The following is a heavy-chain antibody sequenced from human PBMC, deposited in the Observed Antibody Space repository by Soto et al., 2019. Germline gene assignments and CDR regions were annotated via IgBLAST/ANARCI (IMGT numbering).Heavy chain of an antibody. CDR2: ISYDGSNK. Sequence: HPGGSLRLSCAASGFTFSSYGMHWVRQAPGKGLEWVAVISYDGSNKYYADSVKGRFTISRDNSKNTLYLQMNSLRAEDTAVYYCAKESRLATPWGQQLIDWGQGTLVTVSS. CDR1: GFTFSSYG. D-gene: IGHD6-13*01. V-gene: IGHV3-30*18. J-gene: IGHJ4*02. CDR3: AKESRLATPWGQQLID.